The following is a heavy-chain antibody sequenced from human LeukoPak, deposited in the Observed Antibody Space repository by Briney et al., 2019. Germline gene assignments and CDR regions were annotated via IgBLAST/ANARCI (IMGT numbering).Heavy chain of an antibody. CDR1: GFTLSSYA. J-gene: IGHJ4*02. CDR2: ISGSGGST. CDR3: AKDMVRGVIIGPDFDY. V-gene: IGHV3-23*01. Sequence: PGGSLRLSCAASGFTLSSYAMSWVRQAPGKGLEWVSAISGSGGSTYYADSVKGRFTISRDNSKNTLYLQMNSLRAEDTAVYYCAKDMVRGVIIGPDFDYWGQGTLVTVSS. D-gene: IGHD3-10*01.